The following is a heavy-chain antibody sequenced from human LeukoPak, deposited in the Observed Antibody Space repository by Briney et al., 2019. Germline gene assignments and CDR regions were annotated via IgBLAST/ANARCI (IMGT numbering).Heavy chain of an antibody. J-gene: IGHJ5*02. CDR2: IYHSGST. V-gene: IGHV4-38-2*02. CDR3: ARGYSSSWYLNWFDP. Sequence: SETLSLTCTVSGYSISSGYYWGWLRQPPGRGLEWIGSIYHSGSTYYNPSLKSQVTISVDTSKNQFSLKLTSVTAADTAVYYCARGYSSSWYLNWFDPWGQGTLVTVSS. D-gene: IGHD6-13*01. CDR1: GYSISSGYY.